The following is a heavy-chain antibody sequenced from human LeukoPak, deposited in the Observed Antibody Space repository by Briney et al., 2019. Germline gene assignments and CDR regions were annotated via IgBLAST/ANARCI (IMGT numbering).Heavy chain of an antibody. D-gene: IGHD6-19*01. CDR1: GVTFSSYA. Sequence: GRSLRLSCAAPGVTFSSYAMHWVRQAPGQGLEWVGGISYDGSNKYYADSVKGRFTISRDNSKNTLYLQMNSLRAEDTAVYYCAKEEVGAVAMPYYWGQGTLVTVSS. J-gene: IGHJ4*02. CDR3: AKEEVGAVAMPYY. CDR2: ISYDGSNK. V-gene: IGHV3-30-3*02.